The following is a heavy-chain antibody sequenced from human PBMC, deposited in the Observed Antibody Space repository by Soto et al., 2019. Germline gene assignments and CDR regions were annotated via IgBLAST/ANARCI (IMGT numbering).Heavy chain of an antibody. CDR2: INPASTST. J-gene: IGHJ4*02. CDR1: GYTFTHYY. CDR3: ARDFAAGDH. V-gene: IGHV1-46*01. D-gene: IGHD6-13*01. Sequence: QVQLVQSGAEVKKPGASVKVSCRTSGYTFTHYYRHWLRQAPGQGLAWLGIINPASTSTNYAQEFQGRVTLTMDTSTTTVYMELSGLRTEDTASFYCARDFAAGDHWGQGTLVTVSS.